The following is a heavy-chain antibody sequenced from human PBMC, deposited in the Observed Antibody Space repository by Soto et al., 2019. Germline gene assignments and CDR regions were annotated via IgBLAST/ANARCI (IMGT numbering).Heavy chain of an antibody. V-gene: IGHV3-74*01. CDR2: IDSNESRT. CDR3: ARDLSSCSSARCYSFYYGVDV. J-gene: IGHJ6*02. CDR1: GLNFSRFW. Sequence: AGSLRLACTASGLNFSRFWTHWVRQVPGRGLVWVSHIDSNESRTSYADSVKGRFTNSRDNAKNTLYLQMNSLRAEDTAVYYCARDLSSCSSARCYSFYYGVDVWGQGTTVTVSS. D-gene: IGHD2-2*01.